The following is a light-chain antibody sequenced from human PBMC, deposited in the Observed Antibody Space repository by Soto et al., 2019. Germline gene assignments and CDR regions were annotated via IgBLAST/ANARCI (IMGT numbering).Light chain of an antibody. Sequence: DIQMTQSPSALSASVSDRVTITCRASQSISNYLNWYQLKPGKAPKLLIYAASHLHSGVPSRFSGRGSGREFTLTISSLQTEDFATYYCQQSFNPPPTFGQGTKV. CDR3: QQSFNPPPT. CDR1: QSISNY. V-gene: IGKV1-39*01. J-gene: IGKJ1*01. CDR2: AAS.